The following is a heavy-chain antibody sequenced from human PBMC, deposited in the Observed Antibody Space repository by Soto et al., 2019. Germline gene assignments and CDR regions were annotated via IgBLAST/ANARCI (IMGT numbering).Heavy chain of an antibody. CDR3: ADLQWSHSYLP. Sequence: EVQLVESGGDLVQPGGALRLSCVATGFSLSDHYMDWVRQAPGKGREWVGRIKNDPKSYITNYAESVKGRFTISRDDSKNSLFLQMNSLTTEDTAIYYCADLQWSHSYLPWGQGTLVTVSS. CDR2: IKNDPKSYIT. V-gene: IGHV3-72*01. J-gene: IGHJ1*01. D-gene: IGHD3-16*01. CDR1: GFSLSDHY.